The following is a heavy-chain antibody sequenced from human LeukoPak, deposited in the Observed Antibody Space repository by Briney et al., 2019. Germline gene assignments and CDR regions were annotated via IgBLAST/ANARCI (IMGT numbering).Heavy chain of an antibody. CDR3: ARDPYYGSGKYYHGMDL. V-gene: IGHV3-33*01. J-gene: IGHJ6*02. CDR2: MWYDESNE. D-gene: IGHD3-10*01. CDR1: GFTFSSYG. Sequence: GESLKISCAASGFTFSSYGMHWVRQAPGKGLEWVAVMWYDESNEYSGDSVKGRFTISRDKSKNTLYLQMNSLRAEDTAVYYCARDPYYGSGKYYHGMDLWGQGTTVTVSS.